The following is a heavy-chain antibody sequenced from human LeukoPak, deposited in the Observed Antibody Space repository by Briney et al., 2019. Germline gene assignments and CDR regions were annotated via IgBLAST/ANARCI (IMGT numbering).Heavy chain of an antibody. Sequence: GGSLRLSCAASGFTFSSYWMHWVRQAPGKGLVWVSRINSDGSSTSYADSVKSRLTISRDNAKNTLYLQMNNLRAEDTAVYYCSSGNSHAFDIWGQGTMVTVSS. CDR1: GFTFSSYW. V-gene: IGHV3-74*01. CDR3: SSGNSHAFDI. CDR2: INSDGSST. J-gene: IGHJ3*02. D-gene: IGHD4-23*01.